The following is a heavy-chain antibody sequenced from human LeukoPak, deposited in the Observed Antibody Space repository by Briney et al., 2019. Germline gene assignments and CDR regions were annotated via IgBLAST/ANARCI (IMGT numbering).Heavy chain of an antibody. D-gene: IGHD3-22*01. J-gene: IGHJ4*02. CDR1: GGTFSSYA. Sequence: GASVKVSCKASGGTFSSYAISCVRQAPGQGLEWMGGIIPIFGTANYAQKFQGRGTITTDESKSTAYMELSSLRSEDTAVYYCARASGNYYDSSGYYRTPPRFDYWGQGTLVTVSS. CDR2: IIPIFGTA. V-gene: IGHV1-69*05. CDR3: ARASGNYYDSSGYYRTPPRFDY.